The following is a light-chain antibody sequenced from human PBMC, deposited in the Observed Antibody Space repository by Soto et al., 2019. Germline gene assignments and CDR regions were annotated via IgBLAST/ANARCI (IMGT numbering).Light chain of an antibody. CDR3: SSHSSSGTLEV. CDR2: DVY. CDR1: SSDVGGSNY. J-gene: IGLJ2*01. V-gene: IGLV2-14*03. Sequence: QSALTQPASVYGSPGQSITISCAGTSSDVGGSNYVSWYQQHPGKAPKLMIYDVYNRPSGISNRFSGSKSGNTASLTISGLQAEDEADYYCSSHSSSGTLEVFGAGTKLTVL.